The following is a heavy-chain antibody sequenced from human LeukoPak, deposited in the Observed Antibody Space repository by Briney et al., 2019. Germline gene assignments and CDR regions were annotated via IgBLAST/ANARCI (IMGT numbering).Heavy chain of an antibody. CDR2: ISGSGDIT. J-gene: IGHJ4*02. CDR1: GFTFSSYG. V-gene: IGHV3-23*01. Sequence: GGSLRLSCAASGFTFSSYGMSWVRQAPGKGLEWVSAISGSGDITYYADSVKGRFTISRDNSKNTLYLEVISLTAEDTAVYYCAKDDAWLRFGEWSQGTLVTVSS. CDR3: AKDDAWLRFGE. D-gene: IGHD3-10*01.